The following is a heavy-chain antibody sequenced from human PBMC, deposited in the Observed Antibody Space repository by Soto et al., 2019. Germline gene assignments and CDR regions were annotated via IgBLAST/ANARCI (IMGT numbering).Heavy chain of an antibody. CDR2: IYSGGST. V-gene: IGHV3-53*01. CDR3: ARDVGSSWHYFDY. Sequence: LRLSCAASGFTVSSNYMSWVRQAPGKGLEWVSVIYSGGSTYYADSVKGRFTISRDNSKNTLYLQMNSLRAEDTAVYYCARDVGSSWHYFDYWGQGTLVTVSS. D-gene: IGHD6-13*01. CDR1: GFTVSSNY. J-gene: IGHJ4*02.